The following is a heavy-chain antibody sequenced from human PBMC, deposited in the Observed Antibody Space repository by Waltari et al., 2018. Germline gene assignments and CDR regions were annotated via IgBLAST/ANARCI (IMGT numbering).Heavy chain of an antibody. Sequence: QLQLQESGPGLVKPSETLSLTCTVSGGSIRSSRYYWGWIRQPPGKGLEWIGSIYYSGSTYYNPSLKSRVTISVDTSKNQFSLKLSSVTAADTAVYYCARHTLPTHKNNWFDPWGQGTLVTVSS. D-gene: IGHD2-2*02. J-gene: IGHJ5*02. CDR1: GGSIRSSRYY. CDR3: ARHTLPTHKNNWFDP. CDR2: IYYSGST. V-gene: IGHV4-39*07.